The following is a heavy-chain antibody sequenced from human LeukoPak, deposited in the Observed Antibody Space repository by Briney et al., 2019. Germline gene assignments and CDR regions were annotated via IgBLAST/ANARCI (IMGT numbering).Heavy chain of an antibody. CDR2: INHSGST. CDR3: ARGRVRLLWFGELLYESQPQYNWFDP. CDR1: GGSFSGYY. D-gene: IGHD3-10*01. Sequence: SETLSLTCAVYGGSFSGYYWSWIRQPPGKGLEWIGEINHSGSTNYNPSLKSRVTISVDTSKNQFSLKLSSVTAADTAVYYCARGRVRLLWFGELLYESQPQYNWFDPWGQGTLVTVST. V-gene: IGHV4-34*01. J-gene: IGHJ5*02.